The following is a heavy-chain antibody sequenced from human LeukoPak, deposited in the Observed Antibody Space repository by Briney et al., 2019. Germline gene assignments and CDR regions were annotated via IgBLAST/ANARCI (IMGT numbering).Heavy chain of an antibody. J-gene: IGHJ4*02. CDR3: ARALDDSSVTVLGL. Sequence: PGGSLRLSCAASGFTVSSYWMHWVRQRPGKGLMWVSRMNDAGSSTTYADSVRGRFTISRDNAKNTLFLQMNSLRDEDTAVYFCARALDDSSVTVLGLWGQGTLVTVSS. D-gene: IGHD3-22*01. CDR1: GFTVSSYW. CDR2: MNDAGSST. V-gene: IGHV3-74*01.